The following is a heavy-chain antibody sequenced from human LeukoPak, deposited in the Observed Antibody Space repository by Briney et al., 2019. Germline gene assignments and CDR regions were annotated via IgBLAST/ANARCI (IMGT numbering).Heavy chain of an antibody. J-gene: IGHJ4*02. CDR3: ARGYYYAFDY. V-gene: IGHV1-18*01. Sequence: ASVKVSCKASGYTFTNFGISWVRQAPGQGLEWMGWINAYDGNAHYTQKLQGRVTVTRDTSTSTAYMELRSLSPDDTAVYYCARGYYYAFDYWGQGTLVTVSS. CDR1: GYTFTNFG. D-gene: IGHD3-22*01. CDR2: INAYDGNA.